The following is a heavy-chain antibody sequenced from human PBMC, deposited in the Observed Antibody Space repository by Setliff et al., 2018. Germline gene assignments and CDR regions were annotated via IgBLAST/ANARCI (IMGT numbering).Heavy chain of an antibody. V-gene: IGHV4-59*12. J-gene: IGHJ5*02. CDR1: GDSISDAS. Sequence: PSETLSLTCTVSGDSISDASIMAWIRQPPGKGLEFIGYVFYNGAAKYDPSLKSRVTMSVDTSKTQFSLKLTSVTAADTATYYCVRAPVYCSGDCYPRWFDPWGQGTLVTVSS. CDR3: VRAPVYCSGDCYPRWFDP. CDR2: VFYNGAA. D-gene: IGHD2-21*02.